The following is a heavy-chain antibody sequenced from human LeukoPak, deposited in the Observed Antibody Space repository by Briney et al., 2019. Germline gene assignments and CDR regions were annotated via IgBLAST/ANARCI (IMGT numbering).Heavy chain of an antibody. V-gene: IGHV3-20*04. CDR2: FNWSGGST. J-gene: IGHJ4*03. Sequence: GGSLRLSCTASGFAFDEHGMSWVRQVPGKGLEWVSGFNWSGGSTGYADPLRGRFTISRDNAKNSLYLQMDSLRAEDTAVYYCARDRLRIAAAGSYFDYWGQRTLVTVSS. D-gene: IGHD6-13*01. CDR1: GFAFDEHG. CDR3: ARDRLRIAAAGSYFDY.